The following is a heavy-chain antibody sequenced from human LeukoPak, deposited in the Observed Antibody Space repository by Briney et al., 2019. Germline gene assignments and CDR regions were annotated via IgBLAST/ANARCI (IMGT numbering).Heavy chain of an antibody. CDR2: MNPNSGNA. J-gene: IGHJ2*01. CDR1: GYTFTSYD. CDR3: ARDCGGDCYISTRYFDL. D-gene: IGHD2-21*02. V-gene: IGHV1-8*01. Sequence: APVKVSCKASGYTFTSYDINWVRQATGRGLEWMGWMNPNSGNAGYAQKFQGRVTMTRNTSISTAYMELSSLRSEDTAVYYCARDCGGDCYISTRYFDLWGRGTLVTVSS.